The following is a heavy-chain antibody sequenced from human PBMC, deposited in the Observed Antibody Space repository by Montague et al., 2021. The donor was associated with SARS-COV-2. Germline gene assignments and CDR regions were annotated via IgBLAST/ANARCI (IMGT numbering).Heavy chain of an antibody. J-gene: IGHJ2*01. CDR2: IYTGGYV. CDR1: GDSISRYY. Sequence: SETLSLTCSVSGDSISRYYWSWIRQSDGKGLEWIGRIYTGGYVNYNPALQSRVSMPVDTSKSQVSLNVTSVTAADTAVYYCAGAIWHLDVWGRGILVTVPS. CDR3: AGAIWHLDV. V-gene: IGHV4-4*07.